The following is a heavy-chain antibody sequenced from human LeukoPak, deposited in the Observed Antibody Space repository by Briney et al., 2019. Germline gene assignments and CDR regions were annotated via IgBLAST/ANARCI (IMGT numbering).Heavy chain of an antibody. CDR3: TTDTGYYDSSGYTFDY. Sequence: GGSLRLSCAASGFTFNTYWMTWVRQAPGKGLEWVGRIKSKTDGGTTDDAAPVKGRFTISRDDSKNTLYLQMNSLKTEDTAVYYCTTDTGYYDSSGYTFDYWGQGTLVTVSS. D-gene: IGHD3-22*01. V-gene: IGHV3-15*01. CDR2: IKSKTDGGTT. J-gene: IGHJ4*02. CDR1: GFTFNTYW.